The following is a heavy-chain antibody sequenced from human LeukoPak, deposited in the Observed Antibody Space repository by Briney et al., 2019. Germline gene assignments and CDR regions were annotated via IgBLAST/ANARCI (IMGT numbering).Heavy chain of an antibody. D-gene: IGHD3-22*01. Sequence: GASVKVSCKASGYDFTSYYMHWLRQAPGQGLEWMAIISLSSGSTSFAQKFQGRLSMTRDTSTSTVYMELRSLRSEDTAVYYCARGSSTAVVILDPYYFDSWGQGTLVTVSS. J-gene: IGHJ4*02. CDR3: ARGSSTAVVILDPYYFDS. CDR2: ISLSSGST. V-gene: IGHV1-46*01. CDR1: GYDFTSYY.